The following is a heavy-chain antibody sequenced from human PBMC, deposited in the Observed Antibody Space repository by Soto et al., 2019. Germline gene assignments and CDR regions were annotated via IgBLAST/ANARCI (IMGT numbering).Heavy chain of an antibody. J-gene: IGHJ4*02. V-gene: IGHV3-30-3*01. CDR3: ARDRRITNFAASYTLDS. D-gene: IGHD2-15*01. Sequence: PRGYLGLSCASSVLTFRIYAMHVVRQAAGKGLEWVAVISYDGSNKYYADSVKGRFTISRDNSENTLYLQMKSLTVEDTAVSYCARDRRITNFAASYTLDSWGQGALVTVSS. CDR2: ISYDGSNK. CDR1: VLTFRIYA.